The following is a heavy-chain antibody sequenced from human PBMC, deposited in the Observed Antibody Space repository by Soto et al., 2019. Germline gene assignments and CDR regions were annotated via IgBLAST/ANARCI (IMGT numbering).Heavy chain of an antibody. CDR1: GGTFSSYA. Sequence: SVKVSCKASGGTFSSYAISWVRQAPGQGLEWMGGIIPIFGTANYAQKFQGRVTITADKSTSTAYMELSSLRSEDTAVYYCARGPPNKTYYYDSSGYYSSYWYFELWGRGTLVTVSS. V-gene: IGHV1-69*06. D-gene: IGHD3-22*01. CDR3: ARGPPNKTYYYDSSGYYSSYWYFEL. J-gene: IGHJ2*01. CDR2: IIPIFGTA.